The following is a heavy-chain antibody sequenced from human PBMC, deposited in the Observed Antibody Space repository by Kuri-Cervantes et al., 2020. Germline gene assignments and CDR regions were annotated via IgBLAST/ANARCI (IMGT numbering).Heavy chain of an antibody. J-gene: IGHJ6*04. Sequence: GESLKISCAASGFTFSSYAMSWVRQAPGKGLEWVSLISWDGGSTYYADSVKGRFTISRDNSKNSLYLQMNSLRAEDTALYYCAKDMGMDVWGKGTTVTVSS. CDR2: ISWDGGST. CDR3: AKDMGMDV. V-gene: IGHV3-43D*04. CDR1: GFTFSSYA.